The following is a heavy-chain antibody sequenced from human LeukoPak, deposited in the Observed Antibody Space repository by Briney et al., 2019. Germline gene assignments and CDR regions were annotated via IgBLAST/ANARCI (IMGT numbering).Heavy chain of an antibody. CDR2: ISSSGSTI. V-gene: IGHV3-11*04. Sequence: GGSLRLSCAASGFTFSDYYVSWIRQAPGKGLEWVSYISSSGSTIYYADSVKGRFTISRDNAKNSLYLQMNSLRAEDTAVYYCARDDHSTDAFDIWGQGTMVTVSS. CDR1: GFTFSDYY. J-gene: IGHJ3*02. CDR3: ARDDHSTDAFDI.